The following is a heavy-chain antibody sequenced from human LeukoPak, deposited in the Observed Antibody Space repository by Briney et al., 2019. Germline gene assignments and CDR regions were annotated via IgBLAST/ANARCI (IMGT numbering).Heavy chain of an antibody. Sequence: ASVKVSCKASGYTFISYYMHWVRQAPGQGLEWMGRVNPNSGGTNYAQKFQGRVTMTRDTSISTAYMELSRLRSDDTAVYYCARVSTMVRGVMTFDPWGQGTLVTVSS. CDR2: VNPNSGGT. V-gene: IGHV1-2*06. D-gene: IGHD3-10*01. CDR3: ARVSTMVRGVMTFDP. CDR1: GYTFISYY. J-gene: IGHJ5*02.